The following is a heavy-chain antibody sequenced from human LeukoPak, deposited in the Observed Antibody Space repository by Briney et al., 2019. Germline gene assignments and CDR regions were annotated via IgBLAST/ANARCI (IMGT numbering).Heavy chain of an antibody. Sequence: GESLKISCKGSGYSFTSYWIGWVCQMPGKGLEWMGIIYPGDSDTRYSPSFQGQVTISADKSISTAYLQWSSLKASDTAMYYCARQSSSGWYWDNWFDPWGQGTLVTVSS. J-gene: IGHJ5*02. V-gene: IGHV5-51*01. CDR1: GYSFTSYW. CDR2: IYPGDSDT. CDR3: ARQSSSGWYWDNWFDP. D-gene: IGHD6-19*01.